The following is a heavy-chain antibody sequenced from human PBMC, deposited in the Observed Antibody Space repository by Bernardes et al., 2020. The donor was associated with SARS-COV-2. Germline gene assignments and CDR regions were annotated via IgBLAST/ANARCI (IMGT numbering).Heavy chain of an antibody. D-gene: IGHD1-1*01. J-gene: IGHJ5*02. Sequence: GSVRLSCPASGFGFNTYWMYWVRQVPGKGLVWVSPINSDGSRTNYADSVKGRFTIFRDNAKNTLYLQMNSLRAEDTAVYYWTRDPSGTSPAWGQGTLVTVSS. V-gene: IGHV3-74*01. CDR3: TRDPSGTSPA. CDR2: INSDGSRT. CDR1: GFGFNTYW.